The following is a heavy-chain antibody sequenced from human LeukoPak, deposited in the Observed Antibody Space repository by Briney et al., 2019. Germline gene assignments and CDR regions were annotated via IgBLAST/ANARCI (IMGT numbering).Heavy chain of an antibody. Sequence: ASVKVSCKASGYTFTSYDINWVRQATGQGLEWMVWMNPNSGNTGYAQKFQGRVTMTRNTSISTAYMELSSLRSEDTAVYYCASPRAAPGSYSYGMDVWGQGTTVTVSS. CDR2: MNPNSGNT. J-gene: IGHJ6*02. V-gene: IGHV1-8*01. CDR1: GYTFTSYD. D-gene: IGHD3-10*01. CDR3: ASPRAAPGSYSYGMDV.